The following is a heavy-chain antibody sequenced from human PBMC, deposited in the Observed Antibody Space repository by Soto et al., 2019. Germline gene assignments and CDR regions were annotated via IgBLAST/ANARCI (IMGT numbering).Heavy chain of an antibody. J-gene: IGHJ5*02. CDR1: GFAFDHYW. CDR2: ISDDGASI. V-gene: IGHV3-74*01. CDR3: ARGPRPSSTGTGDL. D-gene: IGHD1-1*01. Sequence: PGGSLRLSCVASGFAFDHYWMHWVRQAAGKGLEWVSRISDDGASIDYADFVKGRFTIARDNAKNTLFLQMRSLRGEDTAVYYCARGPRPSSTGTGDLWGRGALVTVSS.